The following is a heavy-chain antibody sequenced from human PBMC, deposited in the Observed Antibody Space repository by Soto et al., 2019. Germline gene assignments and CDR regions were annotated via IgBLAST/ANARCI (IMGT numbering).Heavy chain of an antibody. CDR2: IYYSGST. CDR3: ARTYSYYDSTSFDP. D-gene: IGHD3-22*01. Sequence: SETLSLTCTVSGGSISSYYWSWIRQPPGKGLEWIGYIYYSGSTNYNPSLKSRVTISVDTSKNQFSLRLSSVTAADTAVYYCARTYSYYDSTSFDPWGQGTLVTVSS. J-gene: IGHJ5*02. CDR1: GGSISSYY. V-gene: IGHV4-59*01.